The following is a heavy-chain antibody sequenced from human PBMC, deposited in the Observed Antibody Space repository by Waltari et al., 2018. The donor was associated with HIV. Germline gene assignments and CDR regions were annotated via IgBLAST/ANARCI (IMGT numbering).Heavy chain of an antibody. CDR2: ISSSGNFK. V-gene: IGHV3-21*02. Sequence: EVQLVESGGGPVKPGESLRLSCVTSGFIFNTYSMNWVRQAPGKGPEWVSSISSSGNFKHYADSGKGRFTISRDNAENSLYLQMNGLRAEDTAIYYCARDSRGSTWSLNWFDPWGQGTLVTVSS. J-gene: IGHJ5*02. D-gene: IGHD6-6*01. CDR1: GFIFNTYS. CDR3: ARDSRGSTWSLNWFDP.